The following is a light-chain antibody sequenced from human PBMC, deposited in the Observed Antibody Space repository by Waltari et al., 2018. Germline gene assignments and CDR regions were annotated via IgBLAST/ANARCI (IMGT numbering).Light chain of an antibody. CDR2: VAS. CDR1: QTISNY. V-gene: IGKV1-39*01. Sequence: DIEMTQSTSSLSASVGARGTITCRASQTISNYLSWYQQRPGKPPKLLIYVASSLQSGVPSRFSGSGSGTDFTLTISTLQPEDFATYYCQQSYRIPLTFGGGTRVEMK. CDR3: QQSYRIPLT. J-gene: IGKJ4*01.